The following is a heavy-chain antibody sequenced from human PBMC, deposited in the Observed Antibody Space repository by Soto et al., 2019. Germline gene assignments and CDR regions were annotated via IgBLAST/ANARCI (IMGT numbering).Heavy chain of an antibody. CDR3: ASRDPGTSVDY. V-gene: IGHV4-4*02. Sequence: SETLSLTCAVSGGSFTSNNWWTWVRQPPGQGLEWIGEIYRTGSTNYNPSLKSRVTISLDKSENQFSLKVTSLTAADTAVYYGASRDPGTSVDYWGQGTLVAVAS. CDR2: IYRTGST. CDR1: GGSFTSNNW. J-gene: IGHJ4*02. D-gene: IGHD1-7*01.